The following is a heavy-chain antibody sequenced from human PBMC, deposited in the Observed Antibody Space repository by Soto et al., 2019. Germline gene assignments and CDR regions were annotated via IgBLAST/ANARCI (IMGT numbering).Heavy chain of an antibody. CDR1: GFTFSSHA. D-gene: IGHD3-3*01. V-gene: IGHV3-23*01. Sequence: EVQLLESGGGLVQPEGSLRLSCAASGFTFSSHAMSWVRQAPGKGLEWVSAISYSGTTTYYAESVKGRFTISRDNSKNTLYLQMNSPRVEDTAIYYCAKRFTLFGEVKLSPDFDYWGQGTLVTVSS. CDR3: AKRFTLFGEVKLSPDFDY. J-gene: IGHJ4*02. CDR2: ISYSGTTT.